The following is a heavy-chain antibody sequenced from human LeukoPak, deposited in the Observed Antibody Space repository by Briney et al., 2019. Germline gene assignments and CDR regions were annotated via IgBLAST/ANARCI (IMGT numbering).Heavy chain of an antibody. J-gene: IGHJ4*02. CDR2: ISHAGAT. V-gene: IGHV4-38-2*02. CDR1: GDSITRGYN. CDR3: GRGEVGEFDH. D-gene: IGHD1-26*01. Sequence: SETLSLTCTVSGDSITRGYNWGWVRHSPGKGLEWIASISHAGATYYTPPLKSRVTISVDTSKNHFSLNLASVTAPDTAVYFCGRGEVGEFDHWGQGTLVTVSS.